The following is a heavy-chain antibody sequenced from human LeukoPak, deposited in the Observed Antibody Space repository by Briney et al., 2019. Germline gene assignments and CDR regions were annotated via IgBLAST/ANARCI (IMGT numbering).Heavy chain of an antibody. V-gene: IGHV3-23*01. CDR2: VSGSGSVT. Sequence: GGSLRLSCAVSGFTLRNYGMTWVRQAPGKGLEWVASVSGSGSVTYYADSVKGHFTISRDNSKNTLFLQMDSLRADDTAVYYCVKDLDCSGGDCYFNWYDPWGQGTLVTVSS. CDR1: GFTLRNYG. J-gene: IGHJ5*02. CDR3: VKDLDCSGGDCYFNWYDP. D-gene: IGHD2-21*02.